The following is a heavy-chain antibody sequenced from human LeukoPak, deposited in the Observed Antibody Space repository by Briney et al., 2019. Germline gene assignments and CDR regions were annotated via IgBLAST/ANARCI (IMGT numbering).Heavy chain of an antibody. CDR3: ARADYGGNSELDC. J-gene: IGHJ4*02. D-gene: IGHD4-23*01. CDR2: INPNSGGT. Sequence: ASVKVSCKASGYTFTGYYMHWVRQAPGQGLEWMGWINPNSGGTNYAQKFQGRVTMTRDTSISTAYMELSRLRSDDTAVYYCARADYGGNSELDCWGQGTLVTVSS. CDR1: GYTFTGYY. V-gene: IGHV1-2*02.